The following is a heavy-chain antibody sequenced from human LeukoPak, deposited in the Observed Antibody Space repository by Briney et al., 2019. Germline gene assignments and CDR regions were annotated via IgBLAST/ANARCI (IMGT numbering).Heavy chain of an antibody. J-gene: IGHJ5*02. D-gene: IGHD1-14*01. CDR3: ALSWSGPGNPNWFDP. Sequence: PSETLSLTCTVSGGSISSSSYYWGWIRQPPGKGLEWIGSIYYSGSTYYNPSLKSRVTISVDTSKNQFSLKLSSVTAADTAVYHCALSWSGPGNPNWFDPWGQGTLVTVSS. V-gene: IGHV4-39*07. CDR2: IYYSGST. CDR1: GGSISSSSYY.